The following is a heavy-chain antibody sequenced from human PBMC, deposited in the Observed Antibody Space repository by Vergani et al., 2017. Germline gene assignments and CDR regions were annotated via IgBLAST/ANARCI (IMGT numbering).Heavy chain of an antibody. J-gene: IGHJ6*03. CDR2: VYYSGSA. CDR3: ARGTDFWSGYTWYYYYYMDV. CDR1: GGSISSYY. D-gene: IGHD3-3*01. V-gene: IGHV4-59*01. Sequence: QVQLQESGPGLVKPSETLSLTCTVSGGSISSYYWSWIRQPPGKGLEWIGYVYYSGSASYNPSLKSRVTISVDTSNNQFSLKLSSVTAADTAVYYCARGTDFWSGYTWYYYYYMDVWGKGTTVTVSS.